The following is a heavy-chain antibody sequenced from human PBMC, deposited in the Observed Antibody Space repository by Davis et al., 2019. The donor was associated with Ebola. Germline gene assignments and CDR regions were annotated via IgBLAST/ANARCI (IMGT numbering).Heavy chain of an antibody. CDR2: ITGGSTYT. J-gene: IGHJ4*02. Sequence: GESLKISCAASGFTFGSYAMDWVRQSPGKGLEWVSAITGGSTYTYYADSVKGRFTISRDNSKNTLYLQMNSLRAEDTAVYYCGGAWDWGQGTLVTVSS. D-gene: IGHD1-26*01. CDR1: GFTFGSYA. V-gene: IGHV3-23*01. CDR3: GGAWD.